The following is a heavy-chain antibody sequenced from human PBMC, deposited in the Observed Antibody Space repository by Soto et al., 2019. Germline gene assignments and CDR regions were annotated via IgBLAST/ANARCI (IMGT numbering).Heavy chain of an antibody. Sequence: QVQLVQSGAEVKKPGSSVKVSCKASGGTFSSYAISWVRQAPGQGLEWMGGIIPIFGTANYAQKFQGRVTITADKPTSTAYMELSSMRCEDTAVYYWARARQYSSRWFDRWGQGTLVTVSS. CDR1: GGTFSSYA. CDR2: IIPIFGTA. D-gene: IGHD6-13*01. J-gene: IGHJ5*02. CDR3: ARARQYSSRWFDR. V-gene: IGHV1-69*06.